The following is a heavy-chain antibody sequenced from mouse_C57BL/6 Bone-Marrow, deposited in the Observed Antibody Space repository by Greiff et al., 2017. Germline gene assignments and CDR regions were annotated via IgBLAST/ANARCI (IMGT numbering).Heavy chain of an antibody. CDR1: GYTFTDHT. V-gene: IGHV1-78*01. J-gene: IGHJ3*01. CDR3: ARSEDRRTAQATYWFAY. CDR2: IYPRDGST. D-gene: IGHD3-2*02. Sequence: VQLQQSDAELVKPGASVKISCKVSGYTFTDHTIHWMKQRPEQGLEWIGYIYPRDGSTKYNEKFKGKATLTADKSSSTAYMQLNSLTSEDSAVYFCARSEDRRTAQATYWFAYWGQGTLVTVSA.